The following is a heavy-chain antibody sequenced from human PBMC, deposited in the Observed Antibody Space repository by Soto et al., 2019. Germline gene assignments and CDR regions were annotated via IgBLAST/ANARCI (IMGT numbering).Heavy chain of an antibody. CDR2: IIPIFGTA. V-gene: IGHV1-69*13. D-gene: IGHD2-15*01. CDR3: ANPLLTDDAFDI. J-gene: IGHJ3*02. CDR1: GGTFSSYA. Sequence: ASVKVSCKASGGTFSSYAISWVRQAPGQGLEWMGGIIPIFGTANYAQKFQGRVTITADESTSTAYMELSSLRSEDTAVYYCANPLLTDDAFDIWGQGTMVTVSS.